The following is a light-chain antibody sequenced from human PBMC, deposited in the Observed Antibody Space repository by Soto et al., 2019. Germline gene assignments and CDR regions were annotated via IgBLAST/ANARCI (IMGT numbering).Light chain of an antibody. CDR3: ASYTSTNTWV. J-gene: IGLJ3*02. CDR2: HVT. Sequence: QSALTQPASVSESPGQSISISCTGTSTDIGTYNYVSWFQQLPGKAPELMIYHVTDRPSGVSDRFSGSKSGNTASLTISGLQAEDEADYYCASYTSTNTWVFGGGTKLTVL. CDR1: STDIGTYNY. V-gene: IGLV2-14*03.